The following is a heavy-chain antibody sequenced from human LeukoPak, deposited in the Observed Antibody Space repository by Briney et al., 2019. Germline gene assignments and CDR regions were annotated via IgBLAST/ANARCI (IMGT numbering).Heavy chain of an antibody. CDR3: ARTSYYDSSGYIAY. J-gene: IGHJ4*02. V-gene: IGHV1-18*01. CDR1: GYTFTSYG. Sequence: ASVKVSCKASGYTFTSYGISWVRQAPGQGLEWMGWISAYNGNTNYAQKLQGRVTMTTDTSTSTAYMELRSLRSDATAVYYCARTSYYDSSGYIAYWGQGTLVTVSS. D-gene: IGHD3-22*01. CDR2: ISAYNGNT.